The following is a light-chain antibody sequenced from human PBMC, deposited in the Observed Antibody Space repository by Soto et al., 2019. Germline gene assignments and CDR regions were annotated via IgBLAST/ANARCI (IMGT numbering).Light chain of an antibody. CDR2: RNN. CDR1: SSNIGSNY. Sequence: QSVLTQPPSASGAPGQRVTISCSGSSSNIGSNYVYWYQQIPGTAPKLLIYRNNQRRSGVPDRFSGFKSGTSVSLAISGLRSEDEANYYCAAWDDSLSGVLFGGGTKLAVL. J-gene: IGLJ2*01. V-gene: IGLV1-47*01. CDR3: AAWDDSLSGVL.